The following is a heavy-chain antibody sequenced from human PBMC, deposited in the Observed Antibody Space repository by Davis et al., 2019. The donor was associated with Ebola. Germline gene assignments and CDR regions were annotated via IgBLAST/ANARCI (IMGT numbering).Heavy chain of an antibody. CDR3: ARKRWLQYPPYYYYGMDV. CDR2: INHSGST. CDR1: GGSFSGYY. Sequence: SETLSLTCAVYGGSFSGYYWSWIRQPPGKGLEWIGEINHSGSTNYNPSLKSRVTISVDTSKNQFSLKLSSVTAADTAVYYCARKRWLQYPPYYYYGMDVWGQGTTVTVSS. V-gene: IGHV4-34*01. J-gene: IGHJ6*02. D-gene: IGHD5-24*01.